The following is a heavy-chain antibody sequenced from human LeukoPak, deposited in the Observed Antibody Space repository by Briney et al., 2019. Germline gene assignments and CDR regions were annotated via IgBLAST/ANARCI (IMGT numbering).Heavy chain of an antibody. Sequence: GGSLRLSCAASGFTFSSYAMSWVRQAPGKGLEWVSGISGSGDNTYYADSVKGRFTISRDNSKNTLYLQMNSLRAEDTAVYYCAKDRSGSGYDNAPDYWGQGTLVTVSS. J-gene: IGHJ4*02. V-gene: IGHV3-23*01. D-gene: IGHD5-12*01. CDR2: ISGSGDNT. CDR3: AKDRSGSGYDNAPDY. CDR1: GFTFSSYA.